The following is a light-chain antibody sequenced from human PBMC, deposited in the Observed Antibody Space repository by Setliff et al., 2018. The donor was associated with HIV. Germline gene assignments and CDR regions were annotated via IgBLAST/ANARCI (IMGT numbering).Light chain of an antibody. CDR3: QSYDTNLSVV. CDR1: NSNIGAGYH. V-gene: IGLV1-40*01. Sequence: QSVLTQPPSESGAPGQRIIISCTGNNSNIGAGYHVHWYQHLPGTAPKLIIYRNNNRPSGVPDRLSGSKSGTSASLAITGLQAEDEADYYCQSYDTNLSVVFGGGTKVTVL. CDR2: RNN. J-gene: IGLJ2*01.